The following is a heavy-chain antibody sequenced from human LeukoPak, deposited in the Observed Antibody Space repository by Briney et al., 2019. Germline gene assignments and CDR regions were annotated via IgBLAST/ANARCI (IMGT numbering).Heavy chain of an antibody. CDR3: ARVKSYYYDTSDKDAFDI. CDR2: IRYDGSNK. CDR1: GFTFSSYG. V-gene: IGHV3-30*02. Sequence: HPGGSLRLSCAASGFTFSSYGMHWVRQAPGKGLEWVAFIRYDGSNKYYADSVKGRFTISRDNSKNTLYLQMNSLRAEDTAVYYCARVKSYYYDTSDKDAFDIWGQGTMVTVSS. J-gene: IGHJ3*02. D-gene: IGHD3-22*01.